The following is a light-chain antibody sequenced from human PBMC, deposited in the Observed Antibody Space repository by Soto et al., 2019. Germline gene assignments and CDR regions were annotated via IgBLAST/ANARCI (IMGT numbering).Light chain of an antibody. CDR1: SSDVGTYNY. Sequence: QSALTQPACVSGSPGQSITISCTGTSSDVGTYNYVSWYQLHPGKAPKLMVYEVSNRPSGVSNRFSGSKSGNTASLTISGLQAEDEADYHCSSYTSSSTYVFGTGTKLTVL. CDR2: EVS. CDR3: SSYTSSSTYV. J-gene: IGLJ1*01. V-gene: IGLV2-14*01.